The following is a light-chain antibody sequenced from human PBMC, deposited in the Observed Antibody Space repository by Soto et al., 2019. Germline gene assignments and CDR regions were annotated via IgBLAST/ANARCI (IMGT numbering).Light chain of an antibody. V-gene: IGKV3-20*01. CDR2: GAS. CDR1: QSVTSSY. Sequence: EIVLTQSPGTLSLSPGERATLSCRASQSVTSSYLAWYQQRPGQDPRLLIYGASSRATGIPARFSGSGSGTDFTLTISRLQPEDFAVYYCQQYGVSQFTFGPRTKVDIK. CDR3: QQYGVSQFT. J-gene: IGKJ3*01.